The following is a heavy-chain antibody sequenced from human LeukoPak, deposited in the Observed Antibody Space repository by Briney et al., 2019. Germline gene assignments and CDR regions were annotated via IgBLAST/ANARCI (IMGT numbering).Heavy chain of an antibody. J-gene: IGHJ4*02. CDR1: GFTLSSYA. Sequence: GGSLRLSCAASGFTLSSYAMHWVRQAPGKGLEWVAVISYDGSNKYYADSVKGRFTISRDNSKDTLYLQMNSLRAEDTAVYYCARDQGFRYFDYWGQGTLVTVSS. CDR2: ISYDGSNK. V-gene: IGHV3-30-3*01. CDR3: ARDQGFRYFDY.